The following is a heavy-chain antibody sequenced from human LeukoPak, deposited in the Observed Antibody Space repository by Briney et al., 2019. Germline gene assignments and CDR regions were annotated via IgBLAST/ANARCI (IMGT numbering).Heavy chain of an antibody. D-gene: IGHD3-10*01. J-gene: IGHJ4*02. CDR3: GRHVSGYASGIDY. V-gene: IGHV4-39*01. Sequence: PSETLSLTCAVSGDSISSSYYYWGWIRQPPGKGLEWIGTIYFSGSTYYNPSLKSRVTISVDTSKNQFSLRLRSATAADTAVYYCGRHVSGYASGIDYWGQGTLVTVSS. CDR2: IYFSGST. CDR1: GDSISSSYYY.